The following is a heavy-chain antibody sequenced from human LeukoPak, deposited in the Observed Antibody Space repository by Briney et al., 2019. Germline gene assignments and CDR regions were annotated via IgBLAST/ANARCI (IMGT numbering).Heavy chain of an antibody. J-gene: IGHJ4*02. D-gene: IGHD2-15*01. V-gene: IGHV3-23*01. Sequence: GGSLRLSCAASGFTFSSYSMNWVRQAPGKGLEWVSAISDTGNTYHADSVKGRFTISRDSSKNTLFLQMNRLRPEDAAVYYCAKAPVTTCRGAFCYPFDYWGLGTLVTVSS. CDR3: AKAPVTTCRGAFCYPFDY. CDR1: GFTFSSYS. CDR2: ISDTGNT.